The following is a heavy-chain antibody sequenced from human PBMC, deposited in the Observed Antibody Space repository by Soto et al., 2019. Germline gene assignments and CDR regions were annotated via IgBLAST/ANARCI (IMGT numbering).Heavy chain of an antibody. Sequence: EVQLVESGGILVQPGESLRLSCVASGFSFSNYAMHWVRQAPGKGLEFVSAISNNGGSTYYANSVKGRFTISRDNSKNRLDLQMDSLRAEDMAVYYCARGGPYQLLSDFDYWGQGTLVTVSS. V-gene: IGHV3-64*01. CDR1: GFSFSNYA. CDR3: ARGGPYQLLSDFDY. D-gene: IGHD2-2*01. J-gene: IGHJ4*02. CDR2: ISNNGGST.